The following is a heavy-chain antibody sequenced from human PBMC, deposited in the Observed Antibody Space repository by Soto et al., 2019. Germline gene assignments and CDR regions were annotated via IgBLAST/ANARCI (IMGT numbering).Heavy chain of an antibody. V-gene: IGHV1-58*01. CDR2: IVVGSGNT. Sequence: GASVKVSCKASGFTFTSSAVQWVRQARGQRLEWIGWIVVGSGNTNYAQKFQERVTITRDMSTSTAYLRWNSLKASDTAIYYCARPEIPTRSSDYNYPFDHWGQGTLVTVSS. J-gene: IGHJ4*02. D-gene: IGHD3-22*01. CDR1: GFTFTSSA. CDR3: ARPEIPTRSSDYNYPFDH.